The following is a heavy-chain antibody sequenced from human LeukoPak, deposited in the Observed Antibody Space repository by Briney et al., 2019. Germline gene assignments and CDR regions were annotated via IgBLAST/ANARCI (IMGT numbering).Heavy chain of an antibody. CDR2: IYYSGST. Sequence: PSQTLSLTCTVSGGSISSSGYYWSWIRQHPGKGLEWIGYIYYSGSTYYNPSLKSRVTISVDTSKNQFSLKLSSVTAADTAVYYCARVKTGYSSGWYFDYWGQGTLVTVSS. CDR3: ARVKTGYSSGWYFDY. D-gene: IGHD6-19*01. J-gene: IGHJ4*02. CDR1: GGSISSSGYY. V-gene: IGHV4-31*03.